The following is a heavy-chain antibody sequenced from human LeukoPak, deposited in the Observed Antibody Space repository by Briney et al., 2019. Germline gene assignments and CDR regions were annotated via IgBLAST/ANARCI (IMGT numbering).Heavy chain of an antibody. D-gene: IGHD6-13*01. CDR1: GFMLSSTW. V-gene: IGHV3-74*01. CDR2: INSDATST. Sequence: GSLRLSCAASGFMLSSTWMHWVRQAPGKGLVWVSRINSDATSTSYADSVRGRFTISRDDAKNTMYLQMNSLRAEDTAMYYCVRGSPGYSSSWHAHWGQGTLVTVSS. CDR3: VRGSPGYSSSWHAH. J-gene: IGHJ4*02.